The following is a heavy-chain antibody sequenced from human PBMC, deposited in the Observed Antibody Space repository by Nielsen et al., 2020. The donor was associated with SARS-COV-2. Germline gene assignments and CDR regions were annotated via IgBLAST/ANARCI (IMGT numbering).Heavy chain of an antibody. CDR3: ARARVGRPHYYDYGMDV. Sequence: GESLKISCAASGFTFSSYDMHWVRQAPGKGLEWVSAIGTAGDTYYPGSVKGRFTISRENAKNSLYLQMNSLGAGDTAVYYCARARVGRPHYYDYGMDVWGQGTTVTVSS. J-gene: IGHJ6*02. V-gene: IGHV3-13*04. CDR1: GFTFSSYD. D-gene: IGHD1-14*01. CDR2: IGTAGDT.